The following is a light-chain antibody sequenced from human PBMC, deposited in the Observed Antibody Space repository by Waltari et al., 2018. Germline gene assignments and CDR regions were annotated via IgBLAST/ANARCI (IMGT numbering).Light chain of an antibody. CDR1: QSLLYSSNNMNY. CDR2: WAS. J-gene: IGKJ1*01. CDR3: QQYYSRPRT. Sequence: DVVMTQSPDSLTVSLGERDTITCKSSQSLLYSSNNMNYLAGYQQRPGQTPKLLIYWASTRESGVPYRFSGSGSGTDFTLTISSLQAEDVSVYYCQQYYSRPRTYGQGTKVEIK. V-gene: IGKV4-1*01.